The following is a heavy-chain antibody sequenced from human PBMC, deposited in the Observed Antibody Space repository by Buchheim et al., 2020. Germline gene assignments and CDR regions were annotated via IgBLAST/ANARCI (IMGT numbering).Heavy chain of an antibody. D-gene: IGHD5-18*01. CDR2: ISSSSSYI. Sequence: EVQLVESGGGLVKPGGSLRLSCAASGFTFSSYSMNWVRQAPGKGLEWVSSISSSSSYIYYAASVKGRFTISRDNAKNSLYLQMNSLRAEDTAVYYCASCPGGYSYGSNFDYWGQGTL. CDR3: ASCPGGYSYGSNFDY. CDR1: GFTFSSYS. V-gene: IGHV3-21*01. J-gene: IGHJ4*02.